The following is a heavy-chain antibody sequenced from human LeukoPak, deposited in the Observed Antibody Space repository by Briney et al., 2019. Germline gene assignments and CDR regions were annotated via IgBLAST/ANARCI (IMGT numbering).Heavy chain of an antibody. CDR3: TKLTQWQPHRYFFEY. D-gene: IGHD6-19*01. V-gene: IGHV3-23*01. Sequence: GGSLRLSCAASGFTFTSFAMSWVRQAPGKGLEWVSTFSGTTSTYYADSVKGRVTISRDNSNNTLYLQMNNLTADDPTVYYCTKLTQWQPHRYFFEYWGQGALVTVAS. CDR2: FSGTTST. J-gene: IGHJ4*02. CDR1: GFTFTSFA.